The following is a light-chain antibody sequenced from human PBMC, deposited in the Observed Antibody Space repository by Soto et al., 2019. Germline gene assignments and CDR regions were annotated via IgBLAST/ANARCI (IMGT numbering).Light chain of an antibody. CDR1: SGDVGGFDY. Sequence: QSALTQPASVSGSPGQSITISCTGASGDVGGFDYVSWSQQHPGKAPKLLIYEVSNRPSGVSNRFSASKSGNTASLTISGLQPEDEADYYCSSYTGRKAWVFGGGTKVTVL. CDR3: SSYTGRKAWV. V-gene: IGLV2-14*01. CDR2: EVS. J-gene: IGLJ3*02.